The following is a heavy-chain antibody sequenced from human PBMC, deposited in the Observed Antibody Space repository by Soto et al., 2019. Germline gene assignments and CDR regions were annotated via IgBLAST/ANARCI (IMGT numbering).Heavy chain of an antibody. CDR1: SGSMSGYY. CDR2: IYCSGST. V-gene: IGHV4-59*01. CDR3: ARAGDYDFWSGYSNDAFDI. D-gene: IGHD3-3*01. Sequence: SETLSLTCTVSSGSMSGYYWNWIRQPPGKGLEWIGYIYCSGSTNYNPSLKSRVTISVDTSKNQFSLKLSSVTAADTAVYYCARAGDYDFWSGYSNDAFDIWGQGTMVT. J-gene: IGHJ3*02.